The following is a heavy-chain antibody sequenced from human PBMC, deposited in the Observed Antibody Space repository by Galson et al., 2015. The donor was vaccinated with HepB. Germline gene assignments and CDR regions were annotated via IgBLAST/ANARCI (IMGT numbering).Heavy chain of an antibody. D-gene: IGHD6-19*01. V-gene: IGHV3-53*01. CDR1: GFTVSSNY. J-gene: IGHJ4*02. CDR2: IYSGGST. CDR3: ARSPTDSSGWYGFNY. Sequence: SLRLSCAASGFTVSSNYMSWVRQAPGKGLEWVSVIYSGGSTYYADSVKGRFTISRDNSKNTLYLQMNSLRAEDTAVYYCARSPTDSSGWYGFNYWGQGTLVTVSS.